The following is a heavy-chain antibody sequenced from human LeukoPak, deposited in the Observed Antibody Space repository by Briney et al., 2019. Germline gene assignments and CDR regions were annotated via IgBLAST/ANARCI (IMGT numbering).Heavy chain of an antibody. CDR1: GFTFSSYE. Sequence: PGGSLRLSCAASGFTFSSYEMNWVRQAPGKGLEWISYISSSGSTIYYADSVKGRFTISRDNAQNSLYLQMNSLRAEDTAIYYCARDRSGLLGDYPLDYWGQGTLVTVSS. CDR2: ISSSGSTI. CDR3: ARDRSGLLGDYPLDY. D-gene: IGHD3-10*01. J-gene: IGHJ4*02. V-gene: IGHV3-48*03.